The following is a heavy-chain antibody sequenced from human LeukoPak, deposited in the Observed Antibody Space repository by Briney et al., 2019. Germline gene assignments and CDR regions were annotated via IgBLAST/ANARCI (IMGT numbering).Heavy chain of an antibody. J-gene: IGHJ4*02. V-gene: IGHV3-20*04. CDR1: GFTFDDYV. CDR3: AKEGLAAAGTFGY. D-gene: IGHD6-13*01. CDR2: INWNGGST. Sequence: PGGSLRLSCAASGFTFDDYVVTWVRQAPGKGLEWVSGINWNGGSTGYADSVRGRFTISRDNSKNTLYLQMNSLRAEDTAVYYCAKEGLAAAGTFGYWGQGTLVTVSS.